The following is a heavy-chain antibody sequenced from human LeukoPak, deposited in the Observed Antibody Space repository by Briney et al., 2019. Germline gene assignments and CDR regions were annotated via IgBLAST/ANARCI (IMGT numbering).Heavy chain of an antibody. D-gene: IGHD3-3*01. V-gene: IGHV4-34*01. Sequence: SETLSLTCAVYGGSFSGYYWSWIRQPPGKGPEWIGEINHSGSTNYNPSLKSRVTISVDTSKNQFSLKLSSVTAADTAVYYCARGGPPYYDFWSGYYLRWFDPWGQGTLVTVSS. CDR1: GGSFSGYY. CDR2: INHSGST. J-gene: IGHJ5*02. CDR3: ARGGPPYYDFWSGYYLRWFDP.